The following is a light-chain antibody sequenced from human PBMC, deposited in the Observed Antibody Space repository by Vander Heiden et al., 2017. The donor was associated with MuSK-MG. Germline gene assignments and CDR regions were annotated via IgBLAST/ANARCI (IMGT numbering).Light chain of an antibody. J-gene: IGLJ3*02. CDR1: SDSVSSTHY. Sequence: QTVVTQGPSFSVSPGGTVTLTCGLTSDSVSSTHYASWYQQSPGRSPRTLVYSTNIRSSGVPDRFSGSILGTKAALTIAGAQADDEADYYCVLYIGSGMAVFGGGTKLTVL. V-gene: IGLV8-61*01. CDR3: VLYIGSGMAV. CDR2: STN.